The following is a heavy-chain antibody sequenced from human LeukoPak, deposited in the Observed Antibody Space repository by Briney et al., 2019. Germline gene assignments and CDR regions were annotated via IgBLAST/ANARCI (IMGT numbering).Heavy chain of an antibody. CDR3: ARAADGRYCSGGSCYPDY. Sequence: GGSLRLSCAASGFTFSSYGMHWVRQAPGKGLEWVAVIWYDGSNKYYADSVKGRFTISRDNSKNTLYLQMNSLRAEDTAVYYCARAADGRYCSGGSCYPDYWGQGTLVTVSS. V-gene: IGHV3-33*01. J-gene: IGHJ4*02. CDR1: GFTFSSYG. D-gene: IGHD2-15*01. CDR2: IWYDGSNK.